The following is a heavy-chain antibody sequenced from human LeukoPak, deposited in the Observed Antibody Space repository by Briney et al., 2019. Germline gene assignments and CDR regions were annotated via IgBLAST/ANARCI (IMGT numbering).Heavy chain of an antibody. CDR2: MNPNSGNT. CDR3: ARGTIGKYCSSTSCLGY. D-gene: IGHD2-2*01. J-gene: IGHJ4*02. V-gene: IGHV1-8*03. Sequence: ASVKVSCKASGYTFTSYDISWVRQATGQGLEWMGWMNPNSGNTGYAQKFQGRVTITRNTSISTAYMELSSLRSEDTAVYYCARGTIGKYCSSTSCLGYWGQGTLVTVSS. CDR1: GYTFTSYD.